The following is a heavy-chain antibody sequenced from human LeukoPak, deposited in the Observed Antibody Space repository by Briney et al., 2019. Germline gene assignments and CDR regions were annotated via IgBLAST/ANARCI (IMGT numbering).Heavy chain of an antibody. CDR1: GFTFSNYG. CDR3: ARAPVAGSVIDY. D-gene: IGHD6-19*01. V-gene: IGHV3-30*02. J-gene: IGHJ4*02. CDR2: TRSDGNDK. Sequence: PGGSLRLSCAASGFTFSNYGMHWVRQAPGKGLEWVAFTRSDGNDKYYADSVKGRFTISRDNSKNMLYLQMNSLRAEDTAAYYCARAPVAGSVIDYWGQGTLVTVSS.